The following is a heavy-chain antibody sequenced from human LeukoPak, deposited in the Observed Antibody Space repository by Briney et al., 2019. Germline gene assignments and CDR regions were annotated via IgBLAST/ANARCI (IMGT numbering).Heavy chain of an antibody. CDR2: ISSSSSTI. V-gene: IGHV3-48*01. CDR3: ARVERYFDWLSDDY. D-gene: IGHD3-9*01. Sequence: GGSLRLSCAASGFTFSSYSMNWVRQAPGKGLEWVSYISSSSSTIYYADSVKGRFTISRDNAKNSLYLQMNSLRAEDTAVYYCARVERYFDWLSDDYWGQGTLVTVSS. CDR1: GFTFSSYS. J-gene: IGHJ4*02.